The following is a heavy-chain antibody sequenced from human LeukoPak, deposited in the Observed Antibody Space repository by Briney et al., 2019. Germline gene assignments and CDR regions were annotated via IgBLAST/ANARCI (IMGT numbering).Heavy chain of an antibody. CDR1: GYTLTELS. Sequence: ASVKVSCKVSGYTLTELSMHWVRQAPGKGLEWMGGFDPEDGETIYAQKFQGRVTMTEDTSTDTAYMELSSLRSEDTAVYYCATAYCGGDCYSGRFDYWGQGTLDTVSS. V-gene: IGHV1-24*01. J-gene: IGHJ4*02. CDR3: ATAYCGGDCYSGRFDY. D-gene: IGHD2-21*02. CDR2: FDPEDGET.